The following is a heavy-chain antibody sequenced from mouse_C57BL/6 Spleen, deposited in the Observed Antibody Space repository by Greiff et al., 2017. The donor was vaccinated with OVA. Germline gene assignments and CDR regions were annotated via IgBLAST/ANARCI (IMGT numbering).Heavy chain of an antibody. Sequence: QVQLQQSGPELVKPGASVKISCKASGYAFSSSWMNWVKQRPGKGLEWIGRIYPGDGDTNYNGKFKGKATLTADKSSSTAYMQLSSLTSKDSAVYFCARYDYDSLFDYWGQGTTLTVSS. D-gene: IGHD2-4*01. CDR2: IYPGDGDT. J-gene: IGHJ2*01. CDR3: ARYDYDSLFDY. CDR1: GYAFSSSW. V-gene: IGHV1-82*01.